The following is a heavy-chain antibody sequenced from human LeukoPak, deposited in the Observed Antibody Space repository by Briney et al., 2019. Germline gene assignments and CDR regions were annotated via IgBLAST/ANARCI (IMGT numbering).Heavy chain of an antibody. V-gene: IGHV1-46*01. CDR2: INPSGGST. CDR1: GYTFTSYY. Sequence: GASVKVSCKASGYTFTSYYMHWVRQAPGQGLEWMGIINPSGGSTSYAQKFQGRVTMTRDMSTSTAYMELRSLRSDDTAVYYCARDLRGYYWPDAFDIWGQGTMVTVSS. CDR3: ARDLRGYYWPDAFDI. D-gene: IGHD3-3*01. J-gene: IGHJ3*02.